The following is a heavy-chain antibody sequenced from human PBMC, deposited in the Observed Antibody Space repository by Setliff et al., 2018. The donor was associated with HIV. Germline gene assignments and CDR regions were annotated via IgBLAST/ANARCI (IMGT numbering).Heavy chain of an antibody. Sequence: SETLSLTCAVSGGSISSSNWWSWVRQPPGKGPEWIGEIYFSGSTNYNPSLKSRVIMSVDTSRNQFSLKLSSVTAADTAVYYCARGHDNKYYYFYYMDVWGKGTTVTVSS. CDR3: ARGHDNKYYYFYYMDV. D-gene: IGHD3-9*01. J-gene: IGHJ6*03. CDR1: GGSISSSNW. V-gene: IGHV4-4*02. CDR2: IYFSGST.